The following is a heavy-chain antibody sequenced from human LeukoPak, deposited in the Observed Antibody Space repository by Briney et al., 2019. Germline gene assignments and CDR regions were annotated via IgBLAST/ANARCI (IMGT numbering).Heavy chain of an antibody. CDR1: GFPFSSYA. V-gene: IGHV3-23*01. CDR3: ARAHSGSMAGPTRFDS. CDR2: IKGSGDTT. Sequence: GGSLRLSCAASGFPFSSYAMSWVRQAPGKGLEWVSAIKGSGDTTYYADSVKGRFTISRDNAKNSVYLQMNSLRAEDTAVYYCARAHSGSMAGPTRFDSWGQGTLVTVSS. D-gene: IGHD1-26*01. J-gene: IGHJ4*02.